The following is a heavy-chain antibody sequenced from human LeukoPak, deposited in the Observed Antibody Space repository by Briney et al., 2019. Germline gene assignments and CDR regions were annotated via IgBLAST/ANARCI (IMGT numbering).Heavy chain of an antibody. Sequence: SETLSLTCAVYGGSFSGYYWSWIRRPPGKGLEWIGEINHSGSTNYNPSLKSRVTISVDTSKNQFSLKLSSVTAADTAVYYCARGGRYYGSGSYPYYYGMDVWGKGTTVTVSS. V-gene: IGHV4-34*01. J-gene: IGHJ6*04. CDR3: ARGGRYYGSGSYPYYYGMDV. D-gene: IGHD3-10*01. CDR2: INHSGST. CDR1: GGSFSGYY.